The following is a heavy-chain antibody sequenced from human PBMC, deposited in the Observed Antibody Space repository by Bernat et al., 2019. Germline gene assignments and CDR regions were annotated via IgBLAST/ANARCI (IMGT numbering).Heavy chain of an antibody. J-gene: IGHJ4*02. Sequence: QVQLVESGGGVVQPGRSLRLSCAASGFTFSSYGMHWVRQAPGKGLEWVAVISYDGSNKYYADSVKGRFTISRDNSKNTLYLQMNSLRAEDTAVYYCAKDQAYYYGSGIDYWGQGTLVTVSS. CDR1: GFTFSSYG. CDR3: AKDQAYYYGSGIDY. V-gene: IGHV3-30*18. D-gene: IGHD3-10*01. CDR2: ISYDGSNK.